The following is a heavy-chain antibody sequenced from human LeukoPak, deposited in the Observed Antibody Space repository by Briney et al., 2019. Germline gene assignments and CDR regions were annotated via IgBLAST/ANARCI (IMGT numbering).Heavy chain of an antibody. Sequence: GESLKISCKGSGYSFTSYWIGWVRQMPGKGLEWVGIIYPGDSDTRCSPSFQGQVTISADKSISTAYLQWSSLKASDTAMYYCARPYCSGGSCYLFGAFDIWGQGTMVTVSS. CDR3: ARPYCSGGSCYLFGAFDI. J-gene: IGHJ3*02. CDR2: IYPGDSDT. V-gene: IGHV5-51*01. CDR1: GYSFTSYW. D-gene: IGHD2-15*01.